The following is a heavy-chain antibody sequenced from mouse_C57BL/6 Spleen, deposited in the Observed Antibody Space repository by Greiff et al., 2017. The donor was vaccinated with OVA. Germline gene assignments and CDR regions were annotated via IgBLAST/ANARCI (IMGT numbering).Heavy chain of an antibody. V-gene: IGHV1-53*01. CDR2: INPSNGGT. Sequence: QVQLQQPGTELVKPGASVKLSCKASGYTFTSYWMHWVKQRPGQGLEWIGNINPSNGGTNYNEKFKSKATLTVDKSSSTAYMQLSSLTSEDSAVYDCARGRRGNMAQAFDYWGQGTTLTVSA. CDR1: GYTFTSYW. CDR3: ARGRRGNMAQAFDY. J-gene: IGHJ2*01. D-gene: IGHD3-2*02.